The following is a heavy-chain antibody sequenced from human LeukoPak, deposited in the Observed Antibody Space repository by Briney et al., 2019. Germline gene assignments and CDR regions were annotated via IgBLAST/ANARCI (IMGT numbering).Heavy chain of an antibody. V-gene: IGHV4-59*12. J-gene: IGHJ6*02. CDR3: ALIPFDYNYGMDV. CDR2: IYYSGRT. Sequence: SETLSLTCIVSGDSISDYYWNWIRQPPGNGLEWIGNIYYSGRTNYNPSLKSRVTISIDTSKNQFSLKMISVTAADTAVYYCALIPFDYNYGMDVWGQGATVTVSS. D-gene: IGHD2-8*01. CDR1: GDSISDYY.